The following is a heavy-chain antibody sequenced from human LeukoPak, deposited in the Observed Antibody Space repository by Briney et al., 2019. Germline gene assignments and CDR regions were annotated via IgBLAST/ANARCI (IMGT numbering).Heavy chain of an antibody. J-gene: IGHJ5*02. CDR1: GFTFSNCG. CDR2: ISGSGSYI. V-gene: IGHV3-21*01. CDR3: ARVGTRWFGDANWFDP. Sequence: GGSLRLSCAASGFTFSNCGMHWVRQAPEKGLEWVSAISGSGSYIYYADSVKGRFTISRDNAKNSLYLQMNSLRAEDTAVYYCARVGTRWFGDANWFDPWGQGTLVTVSS. D-gene: IGHD3-10*01.